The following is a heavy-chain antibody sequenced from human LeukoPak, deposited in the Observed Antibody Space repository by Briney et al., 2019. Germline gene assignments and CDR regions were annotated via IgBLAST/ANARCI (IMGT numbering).Heavy chain of an antibody. CDR1: GDTLTELS. J-gene: IGHJ4*02. CDR3: ATLPRGHLFDS. CDR2: FVPEDGET. D-gene: IGHD3-10*01. Sequence: ASVKVSCKLSGDTLTELSMHWVRQSPGKGLKWMGGFVPEDGETIYAQKFQGRVTMTEDTSTDTAYMELSSLRSDDTAVYFCATLPRGHLFDSWGQGTLVTVSS. V-gene: IGHV1-24*01.